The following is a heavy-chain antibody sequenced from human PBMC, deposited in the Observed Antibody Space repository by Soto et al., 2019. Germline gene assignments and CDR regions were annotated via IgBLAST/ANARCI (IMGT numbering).Heavy chain of an antibody. CDR1: GGTFSNSA. J-gene: IGHJ4*02. D-gene: IGHD1-26*01. CDR3: ARVQWDLTIFY. Sequence: SVKVSCKASGGTFSNSAIIWVRQAPGQGLEWMGGILPIFGTPNYAQKFQGRLTISADEFSSTAYRELNILRSEDSAVYYCARVQWDLTIFYWGQGILVTVSS. V-gene: IGHV1-69*13. CDR2: ILPIFGTP.